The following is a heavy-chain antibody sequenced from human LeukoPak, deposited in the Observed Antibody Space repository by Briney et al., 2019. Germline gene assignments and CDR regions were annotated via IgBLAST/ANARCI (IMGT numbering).Heavy chain of an antibody. Sequence: PSETLSLTCTVSGGSISSSSYYWGWIRQPPGKGLEWIGSTYYSGSTYYNPSLKSRVTISVDTSKNQFSLKLSSVTAADTAVYYCARQIGVVITPYYYYMDVWGKGTTVTVSS. D-gene: IGHD3-3*01. J-gene: IGHJ6*03. V-gene: IGHV4-39*01. CDR1: GGSISSSSYY. CDR3: ARQIGVVITPYYYYMDV. CDR2: TYYSGST.